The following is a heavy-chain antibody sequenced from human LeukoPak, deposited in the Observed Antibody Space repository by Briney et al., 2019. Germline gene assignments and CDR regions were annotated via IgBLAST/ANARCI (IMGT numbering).Heavy chain of an antibody. CDR3: AKDSGSVPAVSDY. V-gene: IGHV3-23*01. D-gene: IGHD2-2*01. CDR2: ISGSGGTT. CDR1: GFTFNNYA. J-gene: IGHJ4*02. Sequence: GGSLRLFCAASGFTFNNYAMNWVRPAPGKGLEWVSVISGSGGTTYYADSVKGRFTISRDNSKNTLYLQMNSLRAEDTAVYYCAKDSGSVPAVSDYWGQGTLVTVSS.